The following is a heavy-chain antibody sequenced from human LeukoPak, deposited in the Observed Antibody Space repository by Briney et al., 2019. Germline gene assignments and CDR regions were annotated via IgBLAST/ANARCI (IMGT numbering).Heavy chain of an antibody. V-gene: IGHV3-7*05. D-gene: IGHD3-10*01. CDR1: GFPFISYW. CDR2: KKRDGSEK. CDR3: ARARDYGSGRANAFDI. J-gene: IGHJ3*02. Sequence: PGGPLSLPWAAPGFPFISYWMSWVPQAPGKGLDWVANKKRDGSEKYYVDSVKGRLTISRDNAENSLYLQMNSLRAEDTAVYYCARARDYGSGRANAFDIWGQGTMVTVSS.